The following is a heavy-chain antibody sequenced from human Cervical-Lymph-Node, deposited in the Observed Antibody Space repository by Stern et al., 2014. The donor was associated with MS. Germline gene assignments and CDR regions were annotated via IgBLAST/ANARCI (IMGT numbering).Heavy chain of an antibody. CDR3: ATGGRITIFGVVIRHYDY. D-gene: IGHD3-3*01. V-gene: IGHV1-46*01. Sequence: VQLVESGAEVKKPWASVKVSCKASGYTFTSYYMHWVRQAPGQGLEWMVRINPRGGSTSYAQKFQGRVTMTRDTSTSTVYMELSSLRSEDTAVYYCATGGRITIFGVVIRHYDYWGQGTLVTVSS. J-gene: IGHJ4*02. CDR2: INPRGGST. CDR1: GYTFTSYY.